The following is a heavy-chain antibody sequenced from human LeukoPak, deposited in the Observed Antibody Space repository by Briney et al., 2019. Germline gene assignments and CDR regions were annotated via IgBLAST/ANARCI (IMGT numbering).Heavy chain of an antibody. D-gene: IGHD5-12*01. CDR1: GYTFNSYY. Sequence: ASVKVSCKASGYTFNSYYMHWVRQAPGQGLEWMGIINPSGGSTTYEQKFQARVTMIRDMSTSTVYMELSSLRSEDTALYYCARGYGWIGYLDLWGRGTLVTVSS. CDR3: ARGYGWIGYLDL. J-gene: IGHJ2*01. V-gene: IGHV1-46*02. CDR2: INPSGGST.